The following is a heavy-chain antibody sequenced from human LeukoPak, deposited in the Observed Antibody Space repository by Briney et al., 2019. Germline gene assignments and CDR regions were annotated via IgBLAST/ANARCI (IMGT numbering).Heavy chain of an antibody. CDR3: ARAPDSSGYYYHFDY. D-gene: IGHD3-22*01. CDR2: ISYGGNNQ. CDR1: VFTFSHYA. V-gene: IGHV3-30-3*01. J-gene: IGHJ4*02. Sequence: PGRSLRLSCGASVFTFSHYAMNWVRQAPGQGLEWVAIISYGGNNQYYAESVKGRFTISRDNTKNTVYLQMNSLRPEDTAVYYCARAPDSSGYYYHFDYWGQGTLVTVSS.